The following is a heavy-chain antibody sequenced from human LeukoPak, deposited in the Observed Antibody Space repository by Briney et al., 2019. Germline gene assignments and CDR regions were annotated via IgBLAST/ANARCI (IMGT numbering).Heavy chain of an antibody. V-gene: IGHV4-61*01. J-gene: IGHJ4*02. CDR3: ARERWLQGFDC. D-gene: IGHD5-24*01. Sequence: SETLSLTCTVSGGSISSSSYYWGWIRQPPGKGLEWIGYIYYSGSTNYNPSLKSRVTISVDTSKNQFSLKLSSVTAADTAVYYCARERWLQGFDCWGQGTLVTVSS. CDR2: IYYSGST. CDR1: GGSISSSSYY.